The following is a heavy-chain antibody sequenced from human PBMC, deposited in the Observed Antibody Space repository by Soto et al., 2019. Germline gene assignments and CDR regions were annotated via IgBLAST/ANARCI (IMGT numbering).Heavy chain of an antibody. Sequence: QVQLVESGGGVVQPGRSLRLSCAASGFTFSSYGMHWVRQAPGKGLEWVAGISYDGSNKYYADSVKGRFTISRDNSKNTLYLQMTSLRAEDTAVYYCAKDRRYCSSTSCSNLFDPWGQGTLVTVSS. D-gene: IGHD2-2*01. J-gene: IGHJ5*02. CDR2: ISYDGSNK. CDR3: AKDRRYCSSTSCSNLFDP. CDR1: GFTFSSYG. V-gene: IGHV3-30*18.